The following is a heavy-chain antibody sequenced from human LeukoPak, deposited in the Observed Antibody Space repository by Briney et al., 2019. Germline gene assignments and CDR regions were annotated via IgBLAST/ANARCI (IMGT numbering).Heavy chain of an antibody. CDR1: GFTVSSNY. J-gene: IGHJ4*02. Sequence: PGGSLRLSCAASGFTVSSNYMSWVRQAPGKGLEWVSVIYSGGSTYYADSVKGRFTISRDNSKNTLYLQMNSLRAEDTAVYYCASLSSGWIYFDYWGQGTLVTVSS. V-gene: IGHV3-53*01. CDR3: ASLSSGWIYFDY. CDR2: IYSGGST. D-gene: IGHD6-19*01.